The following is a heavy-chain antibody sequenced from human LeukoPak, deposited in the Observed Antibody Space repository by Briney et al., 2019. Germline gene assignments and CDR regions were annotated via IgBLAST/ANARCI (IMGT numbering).Heavy chain of an antibody. J-gene: IGHJ4*02. D-gene: IGHD3-22*01. CDR1: GFSVSTNY. V-gene: IGHV3-66*01. CDR2: IYSGGST. Sequence: GGSLRLSCAASGFSVSTNYMTWVRQAPGKGLEWVSIIYSGGSTYYADSVRGRFIISRENSNNEVVLQMNSLRADDTAVYYCARVPSYYDSRGPGHWGLGTLVTVSS. CDR3: ARVPSYYDSRGPGH.